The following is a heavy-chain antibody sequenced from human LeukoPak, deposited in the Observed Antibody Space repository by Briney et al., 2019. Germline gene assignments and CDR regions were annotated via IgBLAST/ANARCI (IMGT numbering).Heavy chain of an antibody. V-gene: IGHV3-48*03. D-gene: IGHD6-19*01. J-gene: IGHJ4*02. CDR1: GFTFSSYE. Sequence: PGGSLRLSCAASGFTFSSYEMNWVRQAPGKGLEWVSYISSSGSTIYYADSVKGRFTISRDNAKNSLYLQMNSLRAEDRAVYYCARASAVAGSFDYWGQGTLVTVSS. CDR2: ISSSGSTI. CDR3: ARASAVAGSFDY.